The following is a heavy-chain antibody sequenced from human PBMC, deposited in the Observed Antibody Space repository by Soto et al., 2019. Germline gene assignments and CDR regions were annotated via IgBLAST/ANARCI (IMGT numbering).Heavy chain of an antibody. CDR2: IIPIFGTA. J-gene: IGHJ6*02. CDR1: GGTFSRYA. V-gene: IGHV1-69*05. CDR3: ATTEMGNYYYGLDV. Sequence: QVQLVQSGAEVKKPGSSVKVSCKASGGTFSRYAITWVRQAPGQGLEWMGGIIPIFGTANYAQKFQGRVTITPDESTSTAYMELSSLRSEDTAVFYWATTEMGNYYYGLDVWGQGTTVTVSS. D-gene: IGHD7-27*01.